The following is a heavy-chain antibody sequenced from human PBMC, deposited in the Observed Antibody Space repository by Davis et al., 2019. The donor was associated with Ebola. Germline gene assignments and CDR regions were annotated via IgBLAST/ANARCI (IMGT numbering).Heavy chain of an antibody. D-gene: IGHD5-12*01. Sequence: GSLRLSCAASGFTFSSYAMHWVRQAPGKGLEWVAVISYDGSNKYYADSVKGRFTISRDNSKNTLYLQMNSLRAEDTAVYYCASVSGYDFPFDYWGQGTLVTVSS. CDR1: GFTFSSYA. V-gene: IGHV3-30-3*01. J-gene: IGHJ4*02. CDR2: ISYDGSNK. CDR3: ASVSGYDFPFDY.